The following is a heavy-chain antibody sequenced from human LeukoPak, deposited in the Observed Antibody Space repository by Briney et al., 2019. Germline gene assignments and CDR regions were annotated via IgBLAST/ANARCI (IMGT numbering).Heavy chain of an antibody. CDR2: INHSGST. CDR3: ARGTGYSSSWYEAFDI. V-gene: IGHV4-34*01. CDR1: GGSFSGYY. J-gene: IGHJ3*02. Sequence: SETLSLTCAVYGGSFSGYYWSWIRQPPGKGLEWIGEINHSGSTNYNPSLKSRVTISVDTSENRFSLKLSSVTAADTAVYYCARGTGYSSSWYEAFDIWGQGTMVTVSS. D-gene: IGHD6-13*01.